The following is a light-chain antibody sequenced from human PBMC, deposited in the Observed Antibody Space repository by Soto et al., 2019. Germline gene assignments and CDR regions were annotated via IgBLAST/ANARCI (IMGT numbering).Light chain of an antibody. J-gene: IGKJ1*01. CDR2: GAF. Sequence: ELVITPSSVTLSVSPVYRSTLSGRASQSVSSNLAWYQQKPGQAPSLLIYGAFTRATGIPARFSGTGSGTEFTLTISSLQSEECALYDGQQYNDWPLPFGQGTTLDIK. CDR3: QQYNDWPLP. V-gene: IGKV3-15*01. CDR1: QSVSSN.